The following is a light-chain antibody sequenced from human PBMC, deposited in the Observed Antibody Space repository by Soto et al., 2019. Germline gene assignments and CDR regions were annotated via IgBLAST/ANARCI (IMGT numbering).Light chain of an antibody. CDR2: GAS. CDR1: QSVSSN. J-gene: IGKJ1*01. V-gene: IGKV3-15*01. CDR3: QQYNNWPTEERRT. Sequence: EIVMTQSPATLSVSPGERATLSCRASQSVSSNLAWYHQKPGQAPRLLIYGASTRATGIPARFSGSGSGTEFTLIISSLQSEDFAVFDCQQYNNWPTEERRTFGQGTKVEIK.